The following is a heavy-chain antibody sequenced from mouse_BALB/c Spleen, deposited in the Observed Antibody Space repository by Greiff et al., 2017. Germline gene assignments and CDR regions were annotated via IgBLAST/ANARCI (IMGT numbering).Heavy chain of an antibody. Sequence: EVQVVESGGGLVQPGGSLKLSCAASGFTFSSYGMSWVRQTPDKRLELVATINSNGGSTYYPDSVKGRFTISRDNAKNTLYLQMSSLKSEDTAMYYCAREGGAMDDWGQGTSVTVAS. CDR3: AREGGAMDD. J-gene: IGHJ4*01. V-gene: IGHV5-6-3*01. CDR1: GFTFSSYG. CDR2: INSNGGST.